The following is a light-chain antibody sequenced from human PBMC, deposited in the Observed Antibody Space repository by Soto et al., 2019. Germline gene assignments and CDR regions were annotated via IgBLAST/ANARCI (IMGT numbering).Light chain of an antibody. Sequence: EFVLTQSPGTLSLSPGERATLSCRASQSVSNSYVAWYQQKSGQAPRLLIYDTSSRVTGIPDRFSGSGSGTDFTLTISRLEPEDFAVFYCQQYGTSEIIFGQGTLLEI. CDR2: DTS. CDR1: QSVSNSY. V-gene: IGKV3-20*01. J-gene: IGKJ5*01. CDR3: QQYGTSEII.